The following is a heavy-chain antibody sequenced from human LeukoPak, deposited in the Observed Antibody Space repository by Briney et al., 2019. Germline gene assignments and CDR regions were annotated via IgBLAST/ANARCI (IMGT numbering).Heavy chain of an antibody. Sequence: IXXVXXXXGQGRECMGGIIPIFGTANYAQKFQARVTITADESTSTAYMELSSLRSEDTAVYYCARVFKGDRVDPWGQGTLVTVSS. D-gene: IGHD2-21*02. CDR2: IIPIFGTA. J-gene: IGHJ5*02. V-gene: IGHV1-69*01. CDR3: ARVFKGDRVDP.